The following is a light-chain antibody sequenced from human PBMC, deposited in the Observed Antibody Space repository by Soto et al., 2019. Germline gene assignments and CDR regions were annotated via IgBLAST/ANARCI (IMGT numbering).Light chain of an antibody. CDR3: QHRFNWPLT. J-gene: IGKJ4*01. Sequence: PGERAILSCRASQSVSTFFAWYQQKPGQAPRLLIYDASKRATGILARFSGSGSGTDFTLTISSLEPEDFAVYYCQHRFNWPLTFGGGTTVELK. V-gene: IGKV3-11*01. CDR1: QSVSTF. CDR2: DAS.